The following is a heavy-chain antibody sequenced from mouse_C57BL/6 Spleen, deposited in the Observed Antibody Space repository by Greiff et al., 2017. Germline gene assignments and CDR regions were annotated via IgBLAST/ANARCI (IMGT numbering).Heavy chain of an antibody. CDR3: ARQGGSYDPWFAY. CDR2: IHPNSGST. CDR1: GYTFTSYW. D-gene: IGHD1-1*02. Sequence: VQLQQPGAELVKPGASVKLSCKASGYTFTSYWMHWVKQRPGQGLEWIGMIHPNSGSTNYNEKFKSKATLTVDKSSSTAYMQLSSLTSEDSAVYYGARQGGSYDPWFAYWGQGTLVTVSA. J-gene: IGHJ3*01. V-gene: IGHV1-64*01.